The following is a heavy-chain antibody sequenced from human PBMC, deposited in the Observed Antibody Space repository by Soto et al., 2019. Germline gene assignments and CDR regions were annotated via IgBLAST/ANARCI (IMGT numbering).Heavy chain of an antibody. D-gene: IGHD2-21*02. J-gene: IGHJ4*02. CDR1: GFTFSSYT. Sequence: GGSLRLSCAASGFTFSSYTLDWVRRAPGKGLEWVATSSDRRTGNTHYSDSVRGRFTLSRDYSRNILFLQMDSLRADDTALYYCTTWLTAHFDYWGRGTQVTVSS. V-gene: IGHV3-23*01. CDR3: TTWLTAHFDY. CDR2: SSDRRTGNT.